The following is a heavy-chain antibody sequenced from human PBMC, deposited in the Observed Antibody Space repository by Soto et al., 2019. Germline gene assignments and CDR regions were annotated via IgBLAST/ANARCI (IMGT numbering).Heavy chain of an antibody. Sequence: GGSLRLSCAASGFTFSSYAMSWVRQAPGKGLEWVSAISGSGGSTYYADSVKGRFTISRDNSKNTLYLQMNSLRAEDTAVYYCAKVKEADTVNTFWSGYPHYYYYYGMDVWGQGTTVTVSS. CDR2: ISGSGGST. D-gene: IGHD3-3*01. V-gene: IGHV3-23*01. CDR1: GFTFSSYA. CDR3: AKVKEADTVNTFWSGYPHYYYYYGMDV. J-gene: IGHJ6*02.